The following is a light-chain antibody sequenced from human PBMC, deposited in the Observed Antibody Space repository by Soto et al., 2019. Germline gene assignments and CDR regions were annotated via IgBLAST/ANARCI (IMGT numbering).Light chain of an antibody. J-gene: IGKJ1*01. CDR2: KAS. CDR1: QTISSW. CDR3: QHYNSYPEA. V-gene: IGKV1-5*03. Sequence: DIQMTQSPSTLSVSVGDRVTITCRASQTISSWLAWYQKKKGEAPKLLIYKASTLKSGVPSRLRGSGYGTELTITISSMQTDDFETYYCQHYNSYPEAFGHGTKVDIK.